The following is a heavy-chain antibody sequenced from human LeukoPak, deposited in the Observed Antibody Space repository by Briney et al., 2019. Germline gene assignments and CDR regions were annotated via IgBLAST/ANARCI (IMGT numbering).Heavy chain of an antibody. CDR1: GFTFSGYW. D-gene: IGHD2-2*01. V-gene: IGHV3-74*01. J-gene: IGHJ4*02. CDR2: INGDGSDT. Sequence: GGSLRLSCAASGFTFSGYWMHWARQSPGKGLVWVSCINGDGSDTRYADSVKGRFTISRDNAKNTLYLQMNSLRAEDTAVYYCAKDGCSSTSCSYFDYWGQGTLVTVSS. CDR3: AKDGCSSTSCSYFDY.